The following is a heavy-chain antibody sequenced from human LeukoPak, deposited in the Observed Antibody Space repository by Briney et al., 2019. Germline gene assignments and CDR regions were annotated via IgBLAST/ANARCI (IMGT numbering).Heavy chain of an antibody. V-gene: IGHV3-23*01. J-gene: IGHJ4*02. CDR2: ISGSGGST. CDR3: AKVMGVFGVPKGAYYFDY. Sequence: PGGSLRLSXAASGFTFSSYAMSWVRQAPGKGVEWVSAISGSGGSTYYADSAKGRFTISRDNSKNTLYLQMNSLRAEDTAVYYCAKVMGVFGVPKGAYYFDYWGQGTLVTVSS. D-gene: IGHD3-3*01. CDR1: GFTFSSYA.